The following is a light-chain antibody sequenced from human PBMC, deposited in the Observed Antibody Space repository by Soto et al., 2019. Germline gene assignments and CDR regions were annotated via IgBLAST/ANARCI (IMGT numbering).Light chain of an antibody. CDR2: EVT. CDR1: SSDVGAYKY. CDR3: SSFTRSNSYV. V-gene: IGLV2-14*01. Sequence: QSALTQPPSASGSPGQSVTISCTGTSSDVGAYKYVSWYQQYPGKAPKLMIYEVTKRPSGVSNRFSGSKSGNTASLTISGLQAEDEADYYCSSFTRSNSYVFGTGTKVTVL. J-gene: IGLJ1*01.